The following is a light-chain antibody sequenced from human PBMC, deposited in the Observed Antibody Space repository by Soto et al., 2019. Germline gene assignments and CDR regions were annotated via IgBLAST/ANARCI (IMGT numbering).Light chain of an antibody. J-gene: IGKJ2*01. CDR2: GAS. Sequence: EIVMTQSPATPSVSPGERATLSCRASQSISSNLAWYQQRPGQAPRLLVYGASTRATGIPARFSGSGSGTEFTLTISSLQSEDFATYYCLQHSDYPFSFGQGTRLEI. CDR1: QSISSN. V-gene: IGKV3-15*01. CDR3: LQHSDYPFS.